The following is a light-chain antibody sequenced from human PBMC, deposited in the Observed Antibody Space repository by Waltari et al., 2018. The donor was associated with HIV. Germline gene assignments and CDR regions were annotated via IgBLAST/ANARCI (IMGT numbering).Light chain of an antibody. CDR2: EVS. CDR1: SSDVGGYNY. V-gene: IGLV2-14*01. J-gene: IGLJ2*01. CDR3: SSYTSSSTLAV. Sequence: QSALTQPASVSGSPGQSITISSTGTSSDVGGYNYVSWYQHHPGKAPKLLIYEVSNRPSGVSNRFSGSKSGNTASLIISGLQAEDEADYYCSSYTSSSTLAVFGGGTKLTVL.